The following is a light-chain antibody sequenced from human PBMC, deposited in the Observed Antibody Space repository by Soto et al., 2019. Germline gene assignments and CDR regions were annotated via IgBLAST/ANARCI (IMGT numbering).Light chain of an antibody. V-gene: IGLV2-14*01. CDR1: SSDVGAYNY. CDR3: TSYTSISTYV. Sequence: QSALTQPASVSGSPGQSITISCTGTSSDVGAYNYVSWYHHHPGKAPRLVIYDVSNRPSGISDRFSGSKSGNTASLTISGLLAEDEADYYCTSYTSISTYVFGTGTKVTVL. CDR2: DVS. J-gene: IGLJ1*01.